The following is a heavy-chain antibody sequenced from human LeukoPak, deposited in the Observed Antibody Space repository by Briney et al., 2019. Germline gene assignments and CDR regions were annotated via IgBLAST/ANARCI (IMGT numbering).Heavy chain of an antibody. D-gene: IGHD3-22*01. CDR1: GYTFTGYY. V-gene: IGHV7-4-1*02. J-gene: IGHJ4*02. CDR3: ARAAPIYTPTYYYDSSGYHPGY. CDR2: INTNTGNP. Sequence: ASVKVSCKASGYTFTGYYMHWVRQAPGQGLEWMGWINTNTGNPTYAQGFTGRFVFSLDTSVSTAYLQISSLKAEDTAVYYCARAAPIYTPTYYYDSSGYHPGYWGQGTLVTVSS.